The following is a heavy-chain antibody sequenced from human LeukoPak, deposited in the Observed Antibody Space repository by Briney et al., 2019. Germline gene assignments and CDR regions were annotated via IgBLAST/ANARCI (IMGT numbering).Heavy chain of an antibody. Sequence: GGSLRLSCAASEFTVSSNYMSWVRQAPGKGLEWVSVIYSGGSTYYADSVKGRFTISRDNSKNTLYLQMNSLRAEDTAVYYCARGGYSYSDAFDIWGQGTMVTVSS. CDR2: IYSGGST. D-gene: IGHD5-18*01. V-gene: IGHV3-53*01. J-gene: IGHJ3*02. CDR3: ARGGYSYSDAFDI. CDR1: EFTVSSNY.